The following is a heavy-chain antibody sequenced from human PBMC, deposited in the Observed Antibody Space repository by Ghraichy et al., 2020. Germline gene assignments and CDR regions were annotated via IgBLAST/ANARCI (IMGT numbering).Heavy chain of an antibody. Sequence: SETLSLTCTVSGGSISSGDYYWSWIRQPPGKGLEWIGYIYYSGSTYYNPSLKSRVTISVDTSKNQFSLKLSSVTAADTAVYYCARAPEGYYDSSEVWYFDLWGRGTLVTVSS. D-gene: IGHD3-22*01. V-gene: IGHV4-30-4*01. J-gene: IGHJ2*01. CDR1: GGSISSGDYY. CDR3: ARAPEGYYDSSEVWYFDL. CDR2: IYYSGST.